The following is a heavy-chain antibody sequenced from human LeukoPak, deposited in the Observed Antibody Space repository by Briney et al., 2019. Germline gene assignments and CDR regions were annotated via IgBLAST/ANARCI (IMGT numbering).Heavy chain of an antibody. CDR2: IYHSGST. Sequence: PSETLSLTCTVSGYSISSGYYWGWIRQPPGKGLEWIGSIYHSGSTYYNPSLKSRVTISVDTSKNQFSLKLSSVTAADTAVYYCARGRMTTIDYWGQGTLVTVSS. J-gene: IGHJ4*02. V-gene: IGHV4-38-2*02. CDR3: ARGRMTTIDY. D-gene: IGHD4-17*01. CDR1: GYSISSGYY.